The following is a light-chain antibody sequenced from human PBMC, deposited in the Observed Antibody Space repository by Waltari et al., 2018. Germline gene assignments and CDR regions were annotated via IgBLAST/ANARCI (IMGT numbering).Light chain of an antibody. Sequence: LVLTQSPGPLSLSPGKRAPLSCRASQSVSRTLAWYQQKPGQAPKLLIYGASIRATGIPDRFTGSGSGTDFSLTISSLEPEDFAIYFCQHYVRLPATFGQGTKVEIK. CDR1: QSVSRT. CDR3: QHYVRLPAT. V-gene: IGKV3-20*01. CDR2: GAS. J-gene: IGKJ1*01.